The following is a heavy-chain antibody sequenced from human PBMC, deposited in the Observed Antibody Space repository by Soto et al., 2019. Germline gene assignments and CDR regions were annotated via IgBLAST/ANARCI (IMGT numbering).Heavy chain of an antibody. CDR3: AKDQVVYFDY. V-gene: IGHV3-23*01. Sequence: GRSLRLSCAASGFTFSSYVMSWVRQAPGKGLEWVSAFSGSGGSTYYADSVKGRFTISRDNSKNTLFLQMNSLRAEDTAVYYCAKDQVVYFDYWGQGTLVTVSS. CDR1: GFTFSSYV. CDR2: FSGSGGST. D-gene: IGHD2-15*01. J-gene: IGHJ4*02.